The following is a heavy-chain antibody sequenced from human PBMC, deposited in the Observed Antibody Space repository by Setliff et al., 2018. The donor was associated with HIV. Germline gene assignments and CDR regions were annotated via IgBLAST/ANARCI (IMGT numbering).Heavy chain of an antibody. J-gene: IGHJ4*02. Sequence: ASVKVSCKISGYTLTELSIHWVRQAPGQGLEWMGRINPNSGGTNYAQKFQGRVTMTRDTSISSVYMELSRLTSDDTALYYCTRTKILTGYYFSPTYCFDSWGQGTLVTVSS. CDR1: GYTLTELS. D-gene: IGHD3-9*01. CDR3: TRTKILTGYYFSPTYCFDS. V-gene: IGHV1-2*06. CDR2: INPNSGGT.